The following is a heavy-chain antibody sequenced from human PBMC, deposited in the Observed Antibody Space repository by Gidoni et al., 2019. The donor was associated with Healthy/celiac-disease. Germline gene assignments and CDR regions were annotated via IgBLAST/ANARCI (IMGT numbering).Heavy chain of an antibody. CDR1: GLTFIASA. J-gene: IGHJ6*02. CDR3: TRLNVLGVRGVIRTYYGMDV. CDR2: IRSKANSYAT. D-gene: IGHD3-10*01. Sequence: EVHPVVSGGALVQPERSLNLPLADSGLTFIASAMTRVRQSSGKGLEWVGRIRSKANSYATAYAASVKGRFTISRDDSKNTAYLQMNSLKTEDTAVYYCTRLNVLGVRGVIRTYYGMDVWGQGTTVTVSS. V-gene: IGHV3-73*01.